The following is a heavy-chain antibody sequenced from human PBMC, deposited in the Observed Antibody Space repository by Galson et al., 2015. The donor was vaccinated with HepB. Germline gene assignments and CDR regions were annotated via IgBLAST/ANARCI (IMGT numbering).Heavy chain of an antibody. CDR2: IYSGGST. CDR1: GFTVSSNY. Sequence: SLRLSCAASGFTVSSNYTSWVRQAPGKGLEWVSVIYSGGSTYYADSVKGRFTISRDNSKNTLYLQMNSLRAEDTAVYYCARDSGWYSYYGMDVWGQGTTVTVSS. D-gene: IGHD6-19*01. V-gene: IGHV3-53*01. J-gene: IGHJ6*02. CDR3: ARDSGWYSYYGMDV.